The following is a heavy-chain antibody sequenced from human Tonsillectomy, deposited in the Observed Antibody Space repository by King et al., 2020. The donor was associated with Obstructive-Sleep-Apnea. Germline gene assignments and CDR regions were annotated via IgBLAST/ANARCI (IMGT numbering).Heavy chain of an antibody. V-gene: IGHV1-69*01. J-gene: IGHJ6*02. CDR2: IIPIFGTA. D-gene: IGHD6-13*01. CDR3: AGKGVAAAGTRYYYGMDV. CDR1: GGTFSSYA. Sequence: QLVQSGAEVKKPGSSVKVSCKASGGTFSSYAISWVRQAPGQGLEWMGGIIPIFGTANYAQKFQGRVTITADESTSTAYMELSSLRSEDTAVYYCAGKGVAAAGTRYYYGMDVWGHGTTVTVSS.